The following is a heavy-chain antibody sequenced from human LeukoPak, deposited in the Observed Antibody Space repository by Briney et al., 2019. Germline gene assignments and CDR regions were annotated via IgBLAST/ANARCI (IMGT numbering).Heavy chain of an antibody. D-gene: IGHD3-10*01. CDR1: GFTFSTYS. CDR3: ATDKLGGSGSYDY. V-gene: IGHV3-21*01. Sequence: GGSLRLSCAASGFTFSTYSMHWVRQAPGKGLEWVSSITGSSNYIYYADSVKGRFIISRDNAKNSLSLQMNSLRAEDTAVYYCATDKLGGSGSYDYWGQGTLVTVSS. J-gene: IGHJ4*02. CDR2: ITGSSNYI.